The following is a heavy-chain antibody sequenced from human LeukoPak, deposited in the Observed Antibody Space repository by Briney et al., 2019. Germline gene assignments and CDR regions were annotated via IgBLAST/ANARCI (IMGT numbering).Heavy chain of an antibody. CDR2: IVVGSGNT. CDR1: GFTFTISV. Sequence: VASVKVSCKASGFTFTISVVQWVRQARGQRLEWIGWIVVGSGNTNYAQKFQERVTITRDISTSTAYMDLSSLRSEDTAVYYCAAIRQEYSTLLASYWYFCLWGRGALVTVSS. CDR3: AAIRQEYSTLLASYWYFCL. J-gene: IGHJ2*01. V-gene: IGHV1-58*01. D-gene: IGHD6-6*01.